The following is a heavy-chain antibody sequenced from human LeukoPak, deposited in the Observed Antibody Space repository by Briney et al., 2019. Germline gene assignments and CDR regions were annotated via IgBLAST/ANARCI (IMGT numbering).Heavy chain of an antibody. V-gene: IGHV5-51*01. CDR1: GYSFTSYW. Sequence: GESLKISCKGSGYSFTSYWIGWVRQMPGKGLECIGIIYPGDSDTRYSPSFQGQVTISADKSISTAYLQWSSLKASDTAMYYCARQDYDILTGYYKGPFDYWGQGTLVTVSS. CDR2: IYPGDSDT. J-gene: IGHJ4*02. CDR3: ARQDYDILTGYYKGPFDY. D-gene: IGHD3-9*01.